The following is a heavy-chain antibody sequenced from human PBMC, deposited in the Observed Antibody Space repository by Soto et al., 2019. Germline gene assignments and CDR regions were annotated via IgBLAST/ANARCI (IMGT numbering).Heavy chain of an antibody. J-gene: IGHJ5*02. CDR1: GFTISTYA. Sequence: EVQLLESGGGLVQPGGSPRLSCAASGFTISTYAMTWVRQAPGKGLECVSGVTGSGGQIHYADSVKGRFTISKDNSKNTLYLQMSNLRDEDTALYYCAKDAVYKDGLWLMDSWGQGTLVTVSS. V-gene: IGHV3-23*01. CDR3: AKDAVYKDGLWLMDS. D-gene: IGHD2-21*01. CDR2: VTGSGGQI.